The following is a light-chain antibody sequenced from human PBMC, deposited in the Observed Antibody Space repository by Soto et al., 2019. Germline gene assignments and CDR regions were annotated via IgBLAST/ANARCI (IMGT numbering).Light chain of an antibody. J-gene: IGKJ2*01. CDR2: YAS. V-gene: IGKV3-15*01. CDR3: QQYYMWPPV. CDR1: ESVSSD. Sequence: EIVMTQSPATLSVSPGASATLFCRASESVSSDLAWYRQKPGQAPRLLIYYASIRATGIPARFSGSGSGTEFTLTISSLQSEDVAVYFCQQYYMWPPVFGQGTKLQI.